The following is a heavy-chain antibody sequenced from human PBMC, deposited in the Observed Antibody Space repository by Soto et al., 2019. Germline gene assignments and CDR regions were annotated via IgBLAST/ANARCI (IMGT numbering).Heavy chain of an antibody. CDR1: GFTFSKYA. D-gene: IGHD1-1*01. J-gene: IGHJ4*01. CDR3: VNWNDEDVD. Sequence: GGSLRLSCVASGFTFSKYAMSWVRQAPGKGLEWVATISGTAVSTDYADSVKGRFTISRDNSRNTVSLQMDNLRVEDTATYYCVNWNDEDVDWGQGTLVTRLL. CDR2: ISGTAVST. V-gene: IGHV3-23*01.